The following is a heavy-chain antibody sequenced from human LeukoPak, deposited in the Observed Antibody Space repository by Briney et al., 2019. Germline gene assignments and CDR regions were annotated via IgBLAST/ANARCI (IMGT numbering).Heavy chain of an antibody. CDR2: IYPGDSDT. Sequence: GESLEISCKGSGYSFTTYWIGWVRQMPGKGLEWMGIIYPGDSDTTYSPSFQGQVTISADKSISTAYLQWSSLKASDSAMYYCGRIPAAGSLKGSFDIWGQGTMVTVSS. D-gene: IGHD6-13*01. CDR3: GRIPAAGSLKGSFDI. J-gene: IGHJ3*02. CDR1: GYSFTTYW. V-gene: IGHV5-51*01.